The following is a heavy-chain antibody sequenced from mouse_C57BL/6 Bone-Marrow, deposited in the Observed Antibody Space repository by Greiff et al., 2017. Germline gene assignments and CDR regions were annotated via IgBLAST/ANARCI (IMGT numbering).Heavy chain of an antibody. CDR1: GFTFSDYG. Sequence: EVKLVESGGGLVKPGGSLKLSCAASGFTFSDYGMHWVRQAPEKGLEWVAYISSGSSTIYYADTVKGRFTISRANAKNTLCLQMTSLRSEDTAMYYCARLGYYGSSYGDYLDYWGQGTTLTVSS. D-gene: IGHD1-1*01. CDR3: ARLGYYGSSYGDYLDY. V-gene: IGHV5-17*01. CDR2: ISSGSSTI. J-gene: IGHJ2*01.